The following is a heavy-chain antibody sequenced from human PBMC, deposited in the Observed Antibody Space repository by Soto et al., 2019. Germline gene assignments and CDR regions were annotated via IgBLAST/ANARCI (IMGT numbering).Heavy chain of an antibody. D-gene: IGHD3-3*01. CDR1: GGTISGYY. Sequence: ASETLSLTCSVSGGTISGYYWTWIRQPAGKGLEWIGRIYSSGNTKYNPSLQSRVTMSLDTSNNQFSLRLTSVTAADTAVHYCARGQRFSDWFDPWGQGTLVTVSS. CDR2: IYSSGNT. J-gene: IGHJ5*02. CDR3: ARGQRFSDWFDP. V-gene: IGHV4-4*07.